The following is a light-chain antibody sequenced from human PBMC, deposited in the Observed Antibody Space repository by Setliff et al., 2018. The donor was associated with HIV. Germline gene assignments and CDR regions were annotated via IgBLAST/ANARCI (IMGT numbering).Light chain of an antibody. Sequence: QSVLPQPASVSGSPGQSITISCTGTSSDVGGYNYVSWYQQHPGKAPKVMIYEVSNRPSGVSNRSSGSKSGNTASLTISGLQAEDEADYHCASYTSSYTLVFGTGTKVTVL. V-gene: IGLV2-14*01. CDR1: SSDVGGYNY. J-gene: IGLJ1*01. CDR2: EVS. CDR3: ASYTSSYTLV.